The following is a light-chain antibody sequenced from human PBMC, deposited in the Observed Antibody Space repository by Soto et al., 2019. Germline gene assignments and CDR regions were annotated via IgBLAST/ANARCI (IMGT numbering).Light chain of an antibody. Sequence: DIQMTQSPSSLSASVGDRVTITCRASQSISSYLNWYQQKPGKAPKLLIYAASSLQSGVPSRFSGSGSGTAFTLTISCLQPDDFAPYYCQPFYSAPISYAQGTRLEIK. CDR1: QSISSY. CDR3: QPFYSAPIS. CDR2: AAS. V-gene: IGKV1-39*01. J-gene: IGKJ5*01.